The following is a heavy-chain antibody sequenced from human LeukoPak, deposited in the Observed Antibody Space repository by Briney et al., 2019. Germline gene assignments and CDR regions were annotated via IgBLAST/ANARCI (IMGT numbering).Heavy chain of an antibody. Sequence: GESLKISCKGGGYSFTNYWIVWVRQMPGKGLEWMGVIYYDDSETQYSPSFQGQVTISVDKSISTAYLQWSSLKASDTAMYYCARRLDENWFDPWGQGTLVTVSS. J-gene: IGHJ5*02. CDR1: GYSFTNYW. CDR2: IYYDDSET. CDR3: ARRLDENWFDP. V-gene: IGHV5-51*01. D-gene: IGHD3-16*01.